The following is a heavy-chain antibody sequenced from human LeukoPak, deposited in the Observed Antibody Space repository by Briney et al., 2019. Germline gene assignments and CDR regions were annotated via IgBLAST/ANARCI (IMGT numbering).Heavy chain of an antibody. CDR2: IYYSGST. CDR1: SGSISSSNYY. Sequence: SETLSLTCTVSSGSISSSNYYWSWIRQPAGKGLEWIGSIYYSGSTYYNPSLKSRVTISVDTSKNQFSLKLSSVTAADTAVYYCARREAYYGSGSYLDYWGQGTLVTVSS. CDR3: ARREAYYGSGSYLDY. D-gene: IGHD3-10*01. J-gene: IGHJ4*02. V-gene: IGHV4-39*01.